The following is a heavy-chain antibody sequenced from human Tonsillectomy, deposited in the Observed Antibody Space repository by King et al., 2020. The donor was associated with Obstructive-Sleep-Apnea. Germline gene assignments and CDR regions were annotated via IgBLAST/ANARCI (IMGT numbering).Heavy chain of an antibody. Sequence: TSKESGPTLVKPTQTLTLTCTFSGFPLSTSGVGVGWIRQPPGKALEWLALIYWDDEKHYSPSLKNRLTITKDTSKNQVALTMTNTDPVDTATYYCANKATRTYYFDYWGQGTLVTVSS. CDR2: IYWDDEK. J-gene: IGHJ4*02. CDR3: ANKATRTYYFDY. CDR1: GFPLSTSGVG. V-gene: IGHV2-5*02. D-gene: IGHD6-6*01.